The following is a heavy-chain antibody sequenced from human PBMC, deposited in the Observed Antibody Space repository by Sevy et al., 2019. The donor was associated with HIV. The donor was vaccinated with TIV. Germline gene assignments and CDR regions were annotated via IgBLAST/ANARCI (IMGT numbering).Heavy chain of an antibody. D-gene: IGHD6-6*01. CDR3: ARYPENSSSPGFRFDP. J-gene: IGHJ5*02. CDR1: GYTFTSYG. CDR2: ISAYNGNT. Sequence: ASVKVCCKASGYTFTSYGISWVRQAPGQGLEWMGWISAYNGNTNYAQKLQGRVTMTTDTSTSTAYMELRSLRSDDTAVYYCARYPENSSSPGFRFDPWGQGTLVTVSS. V-gene: IGHV1-18*01.